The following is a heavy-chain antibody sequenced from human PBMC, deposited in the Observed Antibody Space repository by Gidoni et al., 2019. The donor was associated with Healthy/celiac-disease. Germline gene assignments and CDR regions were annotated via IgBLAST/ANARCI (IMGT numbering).Heavy chain of an antibody. V-gene: IGHV3-21*01. Sequence: EVQLVESGGGLVKPGGSLRLSCAASGFTFSSYSMNWVRQAPGKGLEWVSSISSSSSYIYYADSVKGRFTISRDNAKNSLYLQMNSLRAEDTAVYYCASLYYDFWSGYPENDYWGQGTLVTVSS. D-gene: IGHD3-3*01. CDR1: GFTFSSYS. CDR3: ASLYYDFWSGYPENDY. J-gene: IGHJ4*02. CDR2: ISSSSSYI.